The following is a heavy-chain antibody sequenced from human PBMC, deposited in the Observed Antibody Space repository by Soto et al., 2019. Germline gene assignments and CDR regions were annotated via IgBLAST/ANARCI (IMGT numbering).Heavy chain of an antibody. CDR1: GGSFSGYS. J-gene: IGHJ5*02. D-gene: IGHD6-25*01. Sequence: SETLSLTCAVYGGSFSGYSWSWIRQPPGKGLERIGYIYHSGSTYYNPSLKSRVTISVDRSKNQFSLKLNSVTAADTAVYYRARVIAATDTISVWFDPWGQGTLVTVSS. CDR3: ARVIAATDTISVWFDP. CDR2: IYHSGST. V-gene: IGHV4-30-2*01.